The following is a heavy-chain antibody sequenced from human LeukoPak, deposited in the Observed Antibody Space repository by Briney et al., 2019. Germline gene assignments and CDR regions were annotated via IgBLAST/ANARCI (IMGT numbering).Heavy chain of an antibody. J-gene: IGHJ4*02. CDR2: ISSNGGGA. CDR3: ARDNSGLYDY. CDR1: GFTFSSYS. Sequence: QTGGSLRLSCAASGFTFSSYSMHWVRQAPGKGLEYVSAISSNGGGAFYADSVKGRFTISRDNSKNTLYLQMGSLRAEDMAVYYCARDNSGLYDYWGQGTLVTVSS. V-gene: IGHV3-64*02. D-gene: IGHD6-19*01.